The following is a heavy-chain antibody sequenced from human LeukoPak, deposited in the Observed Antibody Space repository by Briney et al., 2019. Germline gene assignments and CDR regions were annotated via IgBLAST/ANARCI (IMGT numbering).Heavy chain of an antibody. CDR1: GGSISSSNW. V-gene: IGHV4-4*02. Sequence: SETLSLTCAVSGGSISSSNWWSWVRQPPGKGLEWIGEIYHSGSTNYNPSLKSRVTISVDTSKNQFSLKLSSVTAADTAVYYCARRSSGKIYYMDVWGKGTTVTVSS. CDR2: IYHSGST. J-gene: IGHJ6*03. CDR3: ARRSSGKIYYMDV. D-gene: IGHD3-10*01.